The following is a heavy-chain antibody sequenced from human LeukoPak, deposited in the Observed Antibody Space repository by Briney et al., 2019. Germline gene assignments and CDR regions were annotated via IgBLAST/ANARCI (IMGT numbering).Heavy chain of an antibody. CDR1: GYTFTGYY. D-gene: IGHD5-24*01. J-gene: IGHJ3*02. V-gene: IGHV1-2*02. Sequence: ASVKVSCKASGYTFTGYYMHWVRQAPGQGLEWMGWINPNSGGTNYAQKFQGRVTMTRDTSISTAYMELSRLRSDDTAVYYCAGEAGWLQLFHLSSAFDIWGQGTMVTVSS. CDR2: INPNSGGT. CDR3: AGEAGWLQLFHLSSAFDI.